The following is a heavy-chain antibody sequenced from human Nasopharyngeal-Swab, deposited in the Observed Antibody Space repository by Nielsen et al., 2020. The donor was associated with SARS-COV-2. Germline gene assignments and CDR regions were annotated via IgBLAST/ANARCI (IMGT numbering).Heavy chain of an antibody. CDR1: GFTSSSYV. D-gene: IGHD2-15*01. CDR2: LSGSGGNT. Sequence: GESLKIYCAASGFTSSSYVMSWVRQAPGKGLEWVSALSGSGGNTDYADSVKGRFTISRDNSKNTLYLQMNSLRAEDTAVYYCAKDQVEYCSGGSCYFDYWGQGTLVTVSS. CDR3: AKDQVEYCSGGSCYFDY. V-gene: IGHV3-23*01. J-gene: IGHJ4*02.